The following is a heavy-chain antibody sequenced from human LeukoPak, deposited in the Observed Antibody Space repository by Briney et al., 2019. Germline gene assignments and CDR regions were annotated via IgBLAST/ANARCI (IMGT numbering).Heavy chain of an antibody. D-gene: IGHD2/OR15-2a*01. V-gene: IGHV3-23*01. CDR3: AKDYRPTSMAHHFDY. CDR1: GFTFSSYA. Sequence: GGSLRLSCAASGFTFSSYAMSWVRQAPGKGLERVSAISGSGGSTYYADSVKGRFTISRDNSKNTLYLQMNSLRAEDTAVYYCAKDYRPTSMAHHFDYWGQGTLVTVSS. CDR2: ISGSGGST. J-gene: IGHJ4*02.